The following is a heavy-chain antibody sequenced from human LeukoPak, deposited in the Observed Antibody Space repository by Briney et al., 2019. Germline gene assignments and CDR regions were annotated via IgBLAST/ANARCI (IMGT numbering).Heavy chain of an antibody. Sequence: PGGSLRLSCAASGFTFSYYWMRWVRQAPGKGLEWVASIKEDGSEKYYVDSVKGRFSISRDNAKNSLYLQMNSLRAEDTAVYYCARSTGSTYYDFWSGVNQYYHYMDVWGKGTTVTVSS. CDR2: IKEDGSEK. D-gene: IGHD3-3*01. CDR1: GFTFSYYW. CDR3: ARSTGSTYYDFWSGVNQYYHYMDV. V-gene: IGHV3-7*01. J-gene: IGHJ6*03.